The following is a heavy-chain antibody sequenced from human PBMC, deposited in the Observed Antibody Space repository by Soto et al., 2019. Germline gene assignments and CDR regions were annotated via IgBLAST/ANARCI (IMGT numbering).Heavy chain of an antibody. V-gene: IGHV3-9*01. D-gene: IGHD3-22*01. CDR1: GFTFDDYA. Sequence: SLRLSCAASGFTFDDYAMHWVRQAPGKGLEWVSGISWNSGSIGYADSVKGRFTISRDNAKNSLYLQMNSLRAEDTALYYCAKGPYYYDSSGYYTFDYWGQGTLVTVSS. CDR2: ISWNSGSI. J-gene: IGHJ4*02. CDR3: AKGPYYYDSSGYYTFDY.